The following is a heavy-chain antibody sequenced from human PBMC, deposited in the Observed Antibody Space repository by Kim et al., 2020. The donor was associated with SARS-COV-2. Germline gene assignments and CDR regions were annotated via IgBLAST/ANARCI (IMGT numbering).Heavy chain of an antibody. CDR2: YSGGST. CDR3: ARDKNY. J-gene: IGHJ4*02. V-gene: IGHV3-66*01. Sequence: YSGGSTYYADSVKGRFTISRDNSKNTLYLQMNSLRAEDTAVYYCARDKNYWGQGTLVTVSS.